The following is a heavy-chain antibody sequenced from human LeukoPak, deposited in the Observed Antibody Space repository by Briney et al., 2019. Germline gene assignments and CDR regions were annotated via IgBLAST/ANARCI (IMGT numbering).Heavy chain of an antibody. CDR2: IYYSGST. V-gene: IGHV4-59*08. CDR3: AIVAGGVHY. D-gene: IGHD6-19*01. J-gene: IGHJ4*02. CDR1: GGSISSYY. Sequence: SETLSLTCTVSGGSISSYYWSWIRQPPGKGLEWIGYIYYSGSTNYNPSLKSRVIISVDTSKNQFSLKLSSVTAADTAVYYCAIVAGGVHYWGQGTLVTVSS.